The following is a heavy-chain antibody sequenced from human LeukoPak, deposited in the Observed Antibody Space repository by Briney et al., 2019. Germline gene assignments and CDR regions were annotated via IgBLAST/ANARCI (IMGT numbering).Heavy chain of an antibody. Sequence: ASVKVSCKASGGTFSSYAISWVRQAPGQGLEWMGGIIPIFGTANYAQKFQGRVTITADESTSTAYMELSSLRSEDTAVYYCARDSRARAAANYYYYMDVWGKGTTVTVSS. CDR3: ARDSRARAAANYYYYMDV. CDR1: GGTFSSYA. D-gene: IGHD2-15*01. V-gene: IGHV1-69*13. J-gene: IGHJ6*03. CDR2: IIPIFGTA.